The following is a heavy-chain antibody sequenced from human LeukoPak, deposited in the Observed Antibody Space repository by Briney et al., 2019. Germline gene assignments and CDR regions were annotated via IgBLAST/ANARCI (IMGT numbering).Heavy chain of an antibody. CDR1: GFTFSSYA. Sequence: GGSLTLSCAASGFTFSSYAMSWLRQAPGKGLEWVSAISGSGGSTYYADSVKGRFTISRDNSKIQLYRQMDSLRAEDTSVYDSAKEEVDRPFDYWGQGTLVTVSS. V-gene: IGHV3-23*01. CDR3: AKEEVDRPFDY. CDR2: ISGSGGST. J-gene: IGHJ4*02.